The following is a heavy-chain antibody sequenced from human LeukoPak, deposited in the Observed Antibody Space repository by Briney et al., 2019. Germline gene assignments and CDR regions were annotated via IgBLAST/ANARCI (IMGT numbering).Heavy chain of an antibody. D-gene: IGHD3-10*01. CDR1: GYTFTSYG. Sequence: ASVKVSCKASGYTFTSYGISWARQAPGQGLEWMGWISAYNGNTNYAQKLQGRVTMTTDTSTSTAYMELRSLRSGDTAVYYCARDVLLWFGEFPYFDYWGQGTLVTVSS. CDR2: ISAYNGNT. CDR3: ARDVLLWFGEFPYFDY. V-gene: IGHV1-18*01. J-gene: IGHJ4*02.